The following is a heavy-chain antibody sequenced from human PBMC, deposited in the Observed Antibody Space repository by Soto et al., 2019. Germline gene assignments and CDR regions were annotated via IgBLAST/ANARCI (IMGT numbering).Heavy chain of an antibody. CDR2: IWYDGSNK. J-gene: IGHJ4*02. V-gene: IGHV3-33*01. CDR1: GFTFSSYG. CDR3: ARDAEDYFDY. Sequence: QVQLVESGGGVVQPGRSLRLSCAASGFTFSSYGMHWVRQAPGKGLEWVAVIWYDGSNKYYADSVKGRFTISRDNSKNTLYLQMTSLRAEDTAVYYCARDAEDYFDYWGQGTLVTVSS.